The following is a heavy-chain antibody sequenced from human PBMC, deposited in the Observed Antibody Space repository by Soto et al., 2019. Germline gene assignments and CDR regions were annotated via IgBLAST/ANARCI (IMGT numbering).Heavy chain of an antibody. J-gene: IGHJ6*02. D-gene: IGHD3-10*01. CDR1: GFTFSSYG. Sequence: GGSLRLSCAASGFTFSSYGMHWVRQAPGKGLEWVAVIWYDGSNKYYADSVKGRFTISRDNSKNTLYLQMNSLRAEDTAVYYCASLYGSGSYYYYYGMDVWGQGTTVTVS. CDR3: ASLYGSGSYYYYYGMDV. CDR2: IWYDGSNK. V-gene: IGHV3-33*01.